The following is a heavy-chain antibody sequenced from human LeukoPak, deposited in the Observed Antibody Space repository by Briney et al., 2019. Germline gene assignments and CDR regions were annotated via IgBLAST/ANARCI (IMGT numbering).Heavy chain of an antibody. CDR3: ARARKETMKDIFSRRTKYYFDY. Sequence: PSETLSLTCTVSGDSISSGGYYWSWIRQHPGKGLEWIGYIYYSGSTYYNPSLKSRVTISVDTSKNQFSLKLGSVTAADTAVYYCARARKETMKDIFSRRTKYYFDYWGQGTLVTVSS. D-gene: IGHD2-15*01. V-gene: IGHV4-31*03. CDR2: IYYSGST. CDR1: GDSISSGGYY. J-gene: IGHJ4*02.